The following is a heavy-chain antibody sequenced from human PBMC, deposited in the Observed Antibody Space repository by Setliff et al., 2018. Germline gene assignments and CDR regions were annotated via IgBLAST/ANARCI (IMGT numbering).Heavy chain of an antibody. CDR1: GGAFSNYG. CDR2: IIPILETT. D-gene: IGHD2-8*02. CDR3: ARWNCSGYFYY. Sequence: SVKVSCKVSGGAFSNYGLSWVRQAPGQGLLWMGRIIPILETTNYAQNFQGRVSITADESTRTAYIELSSLTFEDTAVYYCARWNCSGYFYYWGQGTWVTVS. J-gene: IGHJ4*02. V-gene: IGHV1-69*11.